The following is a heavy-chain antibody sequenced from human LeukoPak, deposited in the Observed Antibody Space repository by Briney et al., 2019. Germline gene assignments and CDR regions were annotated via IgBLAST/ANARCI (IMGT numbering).Heavy chain of an antibody. V-gene: IGHV3-53*04. CDR3: VYVDTVMATGDY. J-gene: IGHJ4*02. CDR2: IYSSGST. Sequence: GGSLRLSCAASGFTVSNNYMNWVRQAPGKGLEWVSVIYSSGSTYYADSVKGRFTISRHNSKNTLCLQMNSLRPEDTAVYYCVYVDTVMATGDYWGRGTLVTVSS. D-gene: IGHD5-18*01. CDR1: GFTVSNNY.